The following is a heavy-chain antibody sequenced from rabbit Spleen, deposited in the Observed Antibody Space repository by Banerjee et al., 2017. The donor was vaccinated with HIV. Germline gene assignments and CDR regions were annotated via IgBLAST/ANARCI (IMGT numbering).Heavy chain of an antibody. J-gene: IGHJ4*01. CDR1: GIDFSSDYY. CDR3: ARYDGGYGSAIPYL. CDR2: IYTSSGST. D-gene: IGHD6-1*01. V-gene: IGHV1S45*01. Sequence: QEHLKESGGGLVQPGGSLKLSCTASGIDFSSDYYMCWVRQAPGKGLEWIACIYTSSGSTYYASWAKGRFTISKTSSTTVTLQMTRLTAADTATYFCARYDGGYGSAIPYLWGPGTLVTVS.